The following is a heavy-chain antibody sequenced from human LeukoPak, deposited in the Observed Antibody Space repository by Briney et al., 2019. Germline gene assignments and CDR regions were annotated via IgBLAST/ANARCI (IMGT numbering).Heavy chain of an antibody. D-gene: IGHD6-19*01. CDR2: IKSKADGGTT. V-gene: IGHV3-15*01. Sequence: PGGSLRLSCAASGFTFSNAWVSWVRQAPGKGLEWVGRIKSKADGGTTEYAAPVKGRFTISRDDSKNTLYLQMNGLKTEDTAVYYCTTPRREIAVAGGDYWGQGTLVTVSS. CDR1: GFTFSNAW. CDR3: TTPRREIAVAGGDY. J-gene: IGHJ4*02.